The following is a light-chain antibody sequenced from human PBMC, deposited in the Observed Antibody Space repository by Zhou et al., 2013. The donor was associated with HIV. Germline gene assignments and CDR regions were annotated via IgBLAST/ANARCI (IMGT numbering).Light chain of an antibody. Sequence: DIQMTQSPSTLSASVGDRITITCRASQSISTYLNWYQHKSGRAPKLLIYAASILQSGVPSRFSGSGSGTDFTLTISSLQPEDFATYYCQRSYNSPQTFGPGTKVDI. CDR1: QSISTY. V-gene: IGKV1-39*01. J-gene: IGKJ1*01. CDR2: AAS. CDR3: QRSYNSPQT.